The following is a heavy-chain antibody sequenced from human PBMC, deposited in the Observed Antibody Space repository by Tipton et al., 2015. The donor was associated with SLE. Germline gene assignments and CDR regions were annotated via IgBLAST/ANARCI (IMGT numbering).Heavy chain of an antibody. CDR1: GGSISSGGYY. CDR3: AREGGSISTH. D-gene: IGHD6-6*01. Sequence: TLSLTCTVSGGSISSGGYYWSWIRQHPGKGLEWIGYIYYSGSTYYNPSLKSRVIISVDTSKIQFSLNLTSVTAADTAVYFWAREGGSISTHWGQGTLVNVSS. J-gene: IGHJ4*02. CDR2: IYYSGST. V-gene: IGHV4-31*03.